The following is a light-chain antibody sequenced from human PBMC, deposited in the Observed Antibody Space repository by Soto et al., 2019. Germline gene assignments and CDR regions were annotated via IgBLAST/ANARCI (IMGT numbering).Light chain of an antibody. J-gene: IGLJ1*01. CDR2: EVN. CDR3: TSYAGGNNV. V-gene: IGLV2-8*01. Sequence: QSALTQPPSASGSPGQSVTISCAGTSSDVGGYNYVSWYQQYPGKVPRLMISEVNKRPSGVPDRFSGSKSGNTASLTVSGLQPEDEADYYCTSYAGGNNVFGTGTKLTAL. CDR1: SSDVGGYNY.